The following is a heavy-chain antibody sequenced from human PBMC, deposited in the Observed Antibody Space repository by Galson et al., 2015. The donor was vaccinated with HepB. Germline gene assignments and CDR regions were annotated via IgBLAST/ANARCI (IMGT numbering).Heavy chain of an antibody. CDR1: GFTFSSYW. Sequence: SLRLSCAASGFTFSSYWMHWVRQPPGKGLLWVSRISSDGSSTTYADSVKGRFTLSRDNAKNTLFLQMNSLRAEDTAVYYCARAARPNYDSRNWFGPWGQGTLVTVSS. D-gene: IGHD3-22*01. CDR2: ISSDGSST. CDR3: ARAARPNYDSRNWFGP. J-gene: IGHJ5*02. V-gene: IGHV3-74*01.